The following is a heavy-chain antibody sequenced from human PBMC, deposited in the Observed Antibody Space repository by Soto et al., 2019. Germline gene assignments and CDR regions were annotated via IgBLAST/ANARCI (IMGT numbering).Heavy chain of an antibody. J-gene: IGHJ3*02. Sequence: GGSLRLSCAASGFTFSTYVLNWVRQAPGKGLEWVSAISGSGGSTYYADSVKGRFTISRDNSKNTLYLQMNSLRAEDTAVYYCAKDPSYCSGGSCPPPDAFDIWGQGTMVTVSS. V-gene: IGHV3-23*01. CDR1: GFTFSTYV. CDR2: ISGSGGST. CDR3: AKDPSYCSGGSCPPPDAFDI. D-gene: IGHD2-15*01.